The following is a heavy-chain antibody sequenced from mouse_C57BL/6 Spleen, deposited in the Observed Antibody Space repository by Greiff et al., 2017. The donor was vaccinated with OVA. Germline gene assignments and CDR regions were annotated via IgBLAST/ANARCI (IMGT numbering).Heavy chain of an antibody. V-gene: IGHV5-17*01. CDR3: ARRGVYYGSSYYCDY. J-gene: IGHJ2*01. Sequence: EVMLVESGGGLVKPGGSLKLSCAASGFTFSDYGMHWVRQAPEKGLEWVAYISSGSSTIYYADTVKGRFTLSRDNAKNTLFLQMTSLRSEDTAMYFCARRGVYYGSSYYCDYWGQGTTLTVSS. D-gene: IGHD1-1*01. CDR1: GFTFSDYG. CDR2: ISSGSSTI.